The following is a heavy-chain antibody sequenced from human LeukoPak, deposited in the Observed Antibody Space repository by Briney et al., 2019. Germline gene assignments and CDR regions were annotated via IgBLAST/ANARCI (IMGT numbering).Heavy chain of an antibody. J-gene: IGHJ4*02. Sequence: SVSLSCKASGYTFSSYGISWVRQAPGQGLEWLGYISAYNGNTNYAQKVQGRITMTTDTSTSTAYMEMRSLRSDDTAVYYCARDCSGSSCYWIHWGQGTLGTVSS. CDR2: ISAYNGNT. D-gene: IGHD2-15*01. CDR3: ARDCSGSSCYWIH. CDR1: GYTFSSYG. V-gene: IGHV1-18*01.